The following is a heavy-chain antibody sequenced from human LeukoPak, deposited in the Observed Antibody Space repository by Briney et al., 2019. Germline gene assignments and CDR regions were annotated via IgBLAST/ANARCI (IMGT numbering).Heavy chain of an antibody. J-gene: IGHJ5*02. CDR1: GGSISSGTYY. CDR2: IYTSGST. CDR3: ARGHIGP. D-gene: IGHD2-21*01. Sequence: PSQTLSLTCTVSGGSISSGTYYWSWIRQPAGKGLEWIGRIYTSGSTNYNPSLKSRVTISVDTSKNQFSLKLSSVTAADTAAYYCARGHIGPWGQGTLVTVSS. V-gene: IGHV4-61*02.